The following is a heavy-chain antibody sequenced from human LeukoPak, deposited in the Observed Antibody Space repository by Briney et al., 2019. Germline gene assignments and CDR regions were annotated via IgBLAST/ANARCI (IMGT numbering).Heavy chain of an antibody. Sequence: SQTLSLTCTVSGGAISSGGSYWSWIRQHPGKGLEWIAYNYYSGSTSYRPSLKSRVYISVDTSKNQFSLKLSSVTAADTAVYYCASIMRYCSGATCYPYYFDYWGQGTLVTVSS. D-gene: IGHD2-15*01. CDR3: ASIMRYCSGATCYPYYFDY. CDR2: NYYSGST. V-gene: IGHV4-31*03. J-gene: IGHJ4*02. CDR1: GGAISSGGSY.